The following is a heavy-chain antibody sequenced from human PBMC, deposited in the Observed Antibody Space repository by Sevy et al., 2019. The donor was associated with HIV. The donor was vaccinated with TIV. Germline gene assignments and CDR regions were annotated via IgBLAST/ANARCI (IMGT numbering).Heavy chain of an antibody. CDR3: AREWNRKDAFDI. CDR2: IYYSGST. D-gene: IGHD1-1*01. Sequence: SETLSLTCTVSGGSISSYYWSWIRQPPGKGLEWIGYIYYSGSTNSNPSLKSPVTISVDTSKNQFSLKLSSVTAADTAVYYCAREWNRKDAFDIWGQGTMVTVSS. CDR1: GGSISSYY. J-gene: IGHJ3*02. V-gene: IGHV4-59*01.